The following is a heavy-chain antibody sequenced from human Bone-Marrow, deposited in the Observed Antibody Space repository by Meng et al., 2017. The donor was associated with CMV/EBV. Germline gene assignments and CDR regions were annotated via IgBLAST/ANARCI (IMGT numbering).Heavy chain of an antibody. Sequence: SETLSLTCTVSGGSVRSYYWSWIRQPPGKGLEWIGSIYYSGSTYYNPSLKSRVTISVDTSKNQFSLKLSSVTAADTAVYYCARDGCSSTGCYGAFDIWGQGTMVTVSS. V-gene: IGHV4-59*02. D-gene: IGHD2-2*01. CDR1: GGSVRSYY. CDR3: ARDGCSSTGCYGAFDI. CDR2: IYYSGST. J-gene: IGHJ3*02.